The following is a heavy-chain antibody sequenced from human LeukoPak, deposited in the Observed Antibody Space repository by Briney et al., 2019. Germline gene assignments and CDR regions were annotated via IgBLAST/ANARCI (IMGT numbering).Heavy chain of an antibody. J-gene: IGHJ6*02. V-gene: IGHV3-30*18. Sequence: PGGSLRLSCAASGFTFGTFDMHWVRQAPGKGLEWVAVMSYDGTKKYYGDSVKGRFTISRDNSKNTLYLQMNSLRPEDTAVYYCAKVFVGATKWGMDVWGQGTTVTVSS. CDR1: GFTFGTFD. CDR2: MSYDGTKK. D-gene: IGHD1-26*01. CDR3: AKVFVGATKWGMDV.